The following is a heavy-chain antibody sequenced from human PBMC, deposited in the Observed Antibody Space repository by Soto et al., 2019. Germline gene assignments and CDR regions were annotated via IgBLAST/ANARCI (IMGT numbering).Heavy chain of an antibody. CDR3: ARDRSGLGYCSSTSCSPYNWFDP. D-gene: IGHD2-2*01. V-gene: IGHV3-7*03. CDR2: IKQDGSEK. CDR1: GFTFSSYW. J-gene: IGHJ5*02. Sequence: LRLSCAASGFTFSSYWMSWVRQAPGKGLEWVANIKQDGSEKYYVDSVKGRFTISRDNAKNSLYLQMNSLRAEDTAVYYCARDRSGLGYCSSTSCSPYNWFDPWGQGTLVTVSS.